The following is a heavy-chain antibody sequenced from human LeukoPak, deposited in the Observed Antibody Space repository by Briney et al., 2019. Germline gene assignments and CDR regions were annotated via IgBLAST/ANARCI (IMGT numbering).Heavy chain of an antibody. D-gene: IGHD3-10*01. CDR1: GGTFSSYA. J-gene: IGHJ6*03. Sequence: SVNVSCKASGGTFSSYAISWVRQAPGQGLEWMGGIIPIFGTANYAQKFQGRVTITADESTSTAYMELSSLRSEDTAVYYCARDLSYYGSGTYYYYMDVWGKGTTVTVSS. CDR3: ARDLSYYGSGTYYYYMDV. V-gene: IGHV1-69*13. CDR2: IIPIFGTA.